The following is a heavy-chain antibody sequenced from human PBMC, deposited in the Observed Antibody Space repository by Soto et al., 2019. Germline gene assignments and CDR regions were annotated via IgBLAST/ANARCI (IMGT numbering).Heavy chain of an antibody. CDR2: ISDDGSSK. J-gene: IGHJ5*02. D-gene: IGHD4-17*01. V-gene: IGHV3-30-3*01. CDR1: GFIFSSYA. CDR3: TRADLTVTLSVFDP. Sequence: QVQLVESGGGVVQPGRSLRLSCAASGFIFSSYAMHWVRQAPGKGLEWVALISDDGSSKYYADSVKVRFTISRDNSKNTLYLQMNSLSAEATAVYYCTRADLTVTLSVFDPWGQGTLVTVSS.